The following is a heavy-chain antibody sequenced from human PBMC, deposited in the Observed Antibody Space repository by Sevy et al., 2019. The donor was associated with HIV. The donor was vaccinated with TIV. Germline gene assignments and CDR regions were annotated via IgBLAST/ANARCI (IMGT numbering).Heavy chain of an antibody. CDR3: AREGCTRPHDY. CDR1: GFAFHDYS. CDR2: LSFGCGKI. V-gene: IGHV3-23*01. Sequence: GGSLRLSCAASGFAFHDYSMSWIRQAPGKGLEWVATLSFGCGKINYADSVKGRFTISRDNSKNSFYLQMDNLRVEDTALYYCAREGCTRPHDYWGQGTRVTVS. J-gene: IGHJ4*02. D-gene: IGHD2-8*01.